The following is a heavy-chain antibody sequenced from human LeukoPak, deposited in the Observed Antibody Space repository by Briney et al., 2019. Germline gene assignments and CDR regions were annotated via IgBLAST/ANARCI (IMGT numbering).Heavy chain of an antibody. CDR1: GFTFRSYG. V-gene: IGHV3-33*06. Sequence: GRALRLSCAASGFTFRSYGLHWVRQAPGKGLEWVALIRSDGSSKNYADSVKGRFTISRDASKNTVYLQMNSLRAEDTAVYSCAKWSGDYPSYYLDYWGQGTLVTVSS. CDR2: IRSDGSSK. CDR3: AKWSGDYPSYYLDY. J-gene: IGHJ4*02. D-gene: IGHD4-17*01.